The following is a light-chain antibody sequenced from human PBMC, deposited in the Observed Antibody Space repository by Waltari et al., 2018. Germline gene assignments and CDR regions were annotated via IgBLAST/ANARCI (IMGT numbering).Light chain of an antibody. CDR3: SSDAVSNNFYD. Sequence: QSALTQPPSASGSPGQSAPLSCTGTGSAGPLSWYQQLPGKAPKLLIYEVSKRPSGVPDRFSGSKSGNTASLTVSGLQAEDEGDYYCSSDAVSNNFYDFGSGTKVTVL. J-gene: IGLJ1*01. V-gene: IGLV2-8*01. CDR2: EVS. CDR1: GSAGP.